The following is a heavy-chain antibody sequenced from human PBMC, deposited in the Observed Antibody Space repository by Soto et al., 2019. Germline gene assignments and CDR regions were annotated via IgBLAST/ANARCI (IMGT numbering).Heavy chain of an antibody. Sequence: QVHLVQSGVEVKKPGASVKFSCKASGYSFTTYGISWVRQAPGQGLEWMGWISGLNGNTNYAQNLQGRVTMTTDTSTSTAYMELRSLGFDDTAMYYCARDLFGEDGAGYFDYWGQGTLVTVSS. CDR1: GYSFTTYG. CDR3: ARDLFGEDGAGYFDY. V-gene: IGHV1-18*01. CDR2: ISGLNGNT. D-gene: IGHD3-10*01. J-gene: IGHJ4*02.